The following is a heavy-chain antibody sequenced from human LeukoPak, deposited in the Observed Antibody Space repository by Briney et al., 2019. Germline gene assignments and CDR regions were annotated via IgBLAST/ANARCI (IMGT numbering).Heavy chain of an antibody. D-gene: IGHD6-13*01. CDR1: GFTFSSYW. V-gene: IGHV3-74*01. Sequence: GGSLRLSCAASGFTFSSYWMHWVRQAPGKGLVWVSRINSDGSSTSYADSVKGRFTISRDNAKNTLYLQMNSLRAEDTAVYYCASFNPSIAAARYWGQGTLVTVSS. CDR3: ASFNPSIAAARY. CDR2: INSDGSST. J-gene: IGHJ4*02.